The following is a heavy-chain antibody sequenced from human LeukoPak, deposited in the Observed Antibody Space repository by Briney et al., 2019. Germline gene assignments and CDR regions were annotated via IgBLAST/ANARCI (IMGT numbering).Heavy chain of an antibody. V-gene: IGHV4-39*07. CDR1: GGSISSSSYY. Sequence: PSETLSLTCTVSGGSISSSSYYWGWIRQPPGKGLEWIGSIYYSGSTNYNPSLKSRVTISVDTSKNQFSLKLSSVTAADTAVYYCARDVYDYVWGSYRSGAWFNPWGQGTLVTVSS. D-gene: IGHD3-16*02. J-gene: IGHJ5*02. CDR2: IYYSGST. CDR3: ARDVYDYVWGSYRSGAWFNP.